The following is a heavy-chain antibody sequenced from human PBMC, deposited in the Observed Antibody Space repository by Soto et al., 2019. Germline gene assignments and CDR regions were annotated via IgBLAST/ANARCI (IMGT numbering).Heavy chain of an antibody. Sequence: QVQLVQSGAEVKKPGASVKVSCKTSGYTFTNFGLSWVRQAPGQGLEWMGWISAYNGNTNYAQNFQGRVTMTTDTSTTTDYMELRSLRSDDTAVYCFARGGTPIDYWGQGTLVTVSS. CDR2: ISAYNGNT. CDR3: ARGGTPIDY. D-gene: IGHD3-16*01. J-gene: IGHJ4*02. CDR1: GYTFTNFG. V-gene: IGHV1-18*01.